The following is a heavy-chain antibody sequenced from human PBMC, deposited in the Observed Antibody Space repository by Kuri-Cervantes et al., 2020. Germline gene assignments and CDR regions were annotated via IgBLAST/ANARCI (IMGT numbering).Heavy chain of an antibody. CDR2: IKSKTDGGTT. Sequence: GGTLRLSCVASGFTFSKAWMSWARQAPGKGLEWVGRIKSKTDGGTTDYAAPVKGRFTMSRDDSKNTLYLQMNSLKTEDTAVYYCTIVVVPAANWFDPWGQGTLVTVSS. CDR1: GFTFSKAW. CDR3: TIVVVPAANWFDP. V-gene: IGHV3-15*01. D-gene: IGHD2-2*01. J-gene: IGHJ5*02.